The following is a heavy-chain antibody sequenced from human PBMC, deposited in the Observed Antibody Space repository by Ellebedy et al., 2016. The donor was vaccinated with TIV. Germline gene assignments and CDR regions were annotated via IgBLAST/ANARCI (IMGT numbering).Heavy chain of an antibody. Sequence: GESLKISCAASGFTFSYYAINWLRQAPGKGLEWVSAISGSGGGTHYTDSVKGRFTISRDNSKNTLYLEMSSLRAEDTAIYYCAKPTKKGQTTHFDYWGQGILVTVSS. CDR1: GFTFSYYA. J-gene: IGHJ4*02. V-gene: IGHV3-23*01. D-gene: IGHD1-1*01. CDR2: ISGSGGGT. CDR3: AKPTKKGQTTHFDY.